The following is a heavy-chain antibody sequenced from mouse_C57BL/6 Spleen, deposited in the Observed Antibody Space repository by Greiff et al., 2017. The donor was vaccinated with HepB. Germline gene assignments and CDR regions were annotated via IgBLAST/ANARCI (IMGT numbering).Heavy chain of an antibody. J-gene: IGHJ3*01. D-gene: IGHD2-3*01. CDR2: IDPSDSET. CDR1: GYTFTSYW. Sequence: QVQLQQPGAELVRPGSSVKLSCKASGYTFTSYWMHWVKQRPIQGLEWIGNIDPSDSETHYNQKFKDKATLTVDKSSSTAYMQLSSLTSEDSAVYYCARSLYDGYSAWFAYWGQGTLVTVSA. V-gene: IGHV1-52*01. CDR3: ARSLYDGYSAWFAY.